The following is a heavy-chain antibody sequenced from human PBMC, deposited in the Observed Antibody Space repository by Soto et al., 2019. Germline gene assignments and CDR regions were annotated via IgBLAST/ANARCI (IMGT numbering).Heavy chain of an antibody. J-gene: IGHJ4*02. V-gene: IGHV4-59*01. CDR1: VGSISSYY. Sequence: SETLSLTCTVSVGSISSYYWSWIRRPPGKGLEWIGYIYYSGSTNYNPSLKSRVTISVDTSKNQFSLKLSSVTAADMAVYYCAGTYYYESSGYYYSPFDYWGQGTLVTVSS. CDR2: IYYSGST. CDR3: AGTYYYESSGYYYSPFDY. D-gene: IGHD3-22*01.